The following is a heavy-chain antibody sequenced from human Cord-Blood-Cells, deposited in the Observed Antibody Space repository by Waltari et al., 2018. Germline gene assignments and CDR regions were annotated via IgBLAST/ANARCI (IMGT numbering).Heavy chain of an antibody. CDR3: ARWDRWIAARDY. Sequence: QVQLQQCGAGLLKPSEPLSLTCAVYGGSFSGYSWSWIRQPPGTGLEWIGEINHSGSTNYNPSLKSRVTISVDTSKNQFSLKLSSVTAADTAVYYCARWDRWIAARDYWGQGTLVTVSS. CDR2: INHSGST. D-gene: IGHD6-6*01. J-gene: IGHJ4*02. CDR1: GGSFSGYS. V-gene: IGHV4-34*01.